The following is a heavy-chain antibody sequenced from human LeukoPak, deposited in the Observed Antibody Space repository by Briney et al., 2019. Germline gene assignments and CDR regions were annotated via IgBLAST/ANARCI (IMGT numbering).Heavy chain of an antibody. CDR1: RYTFTSYY. J-gene: IGHJ4*02. D-gene: IGHD1-26*01. V-gene: IGHV1-46*01. CDR2: INPNGCST. Sequence: ASVKVSCKASRYTFTSYYMHWVRQAPGQGLEWMGIINPNGCSTSYAQKFQGRVTMTRDTSTSTVYMELSSLRSEDTAVYYCARAVGATTPFDYWGQGTLVTVSS. CDR3: ARAVGATTPFDY.